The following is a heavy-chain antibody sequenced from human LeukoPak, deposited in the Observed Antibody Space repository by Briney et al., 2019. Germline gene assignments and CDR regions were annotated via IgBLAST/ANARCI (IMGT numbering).Heavy chain of an antibody. CDR2: ISYDGSNK. Sequence: GRSLRLSCAASGFTFSSYAMHWVRQAPGKGLEWVAVISYDGSNKYYADSVKGRFTISRDNSKNTLYLQMNSLRAEDTAVYYCARDQGGSGWPDYYFDYWGQGTLVTVSS. V-gene: IGHV3-30-3*01. J-gene: IGHJ4*02. D-gene: IGHD6-19*01. CDR3: ARDQGGSGWPDYYFDY. CDR1: GFTFSSYA.